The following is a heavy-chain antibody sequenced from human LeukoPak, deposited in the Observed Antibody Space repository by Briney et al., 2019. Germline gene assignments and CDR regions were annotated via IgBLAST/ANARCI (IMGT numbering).Heavy chain of an antibody. Sequence: ASVKVSCKTSGYSFTSYYMHWVRQAPGQGLEWMGIINPSGGSTGYAQKFQGRVTMTRDMSTSTVYMELSSLRSEDTAVYYCARAVPGIAAAGTSGGLYYYYYYMDVWGKGTTVTVSS. CDR3: ARAVPGIAAAGTSGGLYYYYYYMDV. D-gene: IGHD6-13*01. CDR2: INPSGGST. CDR1: GYSFTSYY. V-gene: IGHV1-46*01. J-gene: IGHJ6*03.